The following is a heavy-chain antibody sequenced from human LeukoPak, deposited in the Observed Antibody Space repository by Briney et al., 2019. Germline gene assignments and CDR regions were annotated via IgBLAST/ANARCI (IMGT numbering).Heavy chain of an antibody. CDR3: AKAVPYSYGKLRKAYDY. Sequence: TGGSLRLSCAASGFTFSSYAMSWVRQAPGKGLEWVSAISGSGGSTYYADSVKGRFTISRDNSKNTLYLQMNSLRAEDTAVYYCAKAVPYSYGKLRKAYDYWGQGTLVTVSS. V-gene: IGHV3-23*01. J-gene: IGHJ4*02. CDR2: ISGSGGST. D-gene: IGHD5-18*01. CDR1: GFTFSSYA.